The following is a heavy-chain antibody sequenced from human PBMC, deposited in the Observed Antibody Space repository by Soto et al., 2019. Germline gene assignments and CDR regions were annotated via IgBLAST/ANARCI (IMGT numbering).Heavy chain of an antibody. V-gene: IGHV1-2*04. Sequence: ASVKVSCKASGYTFTGYYMHWVRQAPGQGLEWMGWINPNSGGTNYAQKFQGWVTMTRDTSISTAYMELSRLRSDDTAVYYCARGGYYYDSSGIFDYRGQGTLVTVS. CDR1: GYTFTGYY. D-gene: IGHD3-22*01. CDR2: INPNSGGT. J-gene: IGHJ4*02. CDR3: ARGGYYYDSSGIFDY.